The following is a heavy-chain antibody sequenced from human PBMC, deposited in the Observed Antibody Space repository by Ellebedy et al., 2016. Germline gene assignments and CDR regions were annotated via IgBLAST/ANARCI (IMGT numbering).Heavy chain of an antibody. D-gene: IGHD4-23*01. CDR1: GYSFTTYW. CDR3: ARHGSVVTPPNH. J-gene: IGHJ5*02. CDR2: IYPGDSDT. V-gene: IGHV5-51*01. Sequence: GGSLRLSCKGSGYSFTTYWIGWVRQMPGKGLEWMGIIYPGDSDTRYSPSFQGQVTISVDKSISTAYLQWSSLKASDTAMYYCARHGSVVTPPNHWGQGTLVTVSS.